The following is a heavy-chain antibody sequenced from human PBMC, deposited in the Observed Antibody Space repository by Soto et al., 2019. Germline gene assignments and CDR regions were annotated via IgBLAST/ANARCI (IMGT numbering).Heavy chain of an antibody. CDR1: GGSISSYY. Sequence: PSETLSLTCTVSGGSISSYYWSWIRQPPGKGLEWIGYIYYSGSTNYNPSLKSRVTISVDTSKNQFSLKPSSVTAADTAVYYCARVGNIAARPFDYWGQGTLVTVSS. J-gene: IGHJ4*02. D-gene: IGHD6-6*01. V-gene: IGHV4-59*01. CDR3: ARVGNIAARPFDY. CDR2: IYYSGST.